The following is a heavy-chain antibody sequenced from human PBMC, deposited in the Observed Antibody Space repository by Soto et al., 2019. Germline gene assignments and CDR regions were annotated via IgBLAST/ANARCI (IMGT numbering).Heavy chain of an antibody. J-gene: IGHJ3*02. CDR3: ARTQRWRPGAFDI. D-gene: IGHD6-25*01. Sequence: GPTLVNPTQTLTLTCTFSGFSLSTSGMRVSWIRQPPGKALEWLARIDWDDDKFYSTSLKTRLTISKDTSKNQVVLTMTNMDPVDTATYYCARTQRWRPGAFDIWGQGTMVTVSS. CDR1: GFSLSTSGMR. V-gene: IGHV2-70*04. CDR2: IDWDDDK.